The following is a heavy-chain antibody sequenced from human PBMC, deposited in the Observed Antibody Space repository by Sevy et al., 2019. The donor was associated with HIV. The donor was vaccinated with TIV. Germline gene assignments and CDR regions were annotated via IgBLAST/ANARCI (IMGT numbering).Heavy chain of an antibody. D-gene: IGHD3-16*01. CDR1: GFSFSSYG. Sequence: GGSLRLSCAASGFSFSSYGMHWVRQAPGKGLEWVSYIQYDGSNKDYGDSVKGRFTISRDNSKNTLYLQMNSLRVEDTAVFYCVKEGGGGGGDHWGQGTLVTVSS. J-gene: IGHJ4*02. CDR2: IQYDGSNK. V-gene: IGHV3-30*02. CDR3: VKEGGGGGGDH.